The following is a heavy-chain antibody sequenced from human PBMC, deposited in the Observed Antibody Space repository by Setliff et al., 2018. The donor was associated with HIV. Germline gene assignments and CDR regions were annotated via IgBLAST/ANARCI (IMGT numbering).Heavy chain of an antibody. D-gene: IGHD3-22*01. CDR1: GFNFDRYA. CDR3: ARDLTTIVTRKVFDI. V-gene: IGHV3-30*04. J-gene: IGHJ3*02. CDR2: VSYDGSYK. Sequence: GGSLRLSCEASGFNFDRYAFHWVRQAPGKGLEWVAVVSYDGSYKNYADSVKGRFTISRDNSRSTIYVQMNSLRAEDTAVYYCARDLTTIVTRKVFDIWGQGTKVTVSS.